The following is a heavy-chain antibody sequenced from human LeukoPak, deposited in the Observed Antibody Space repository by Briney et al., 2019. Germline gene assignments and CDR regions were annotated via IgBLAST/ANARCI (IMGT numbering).Heavy chain of an antibody. CDR2: INSDGSST. CDR3: ASSPSWQSGMDV. CDR1: GFTFSSYW. J-gene: IGHJ6*02. D-gene: IGHD2-2*01. Sequence: PGGSLRLSCAASGFTFSSYWVHWVRQAPGKGLVWVSRINSDGSSTSYADSVKGRFTISRDNAKNTLYLQMNSLRAEDTAVYYCASSPSWQSGMDVWGQGTTVTVSS. V-gene: IGHV3-74*01.